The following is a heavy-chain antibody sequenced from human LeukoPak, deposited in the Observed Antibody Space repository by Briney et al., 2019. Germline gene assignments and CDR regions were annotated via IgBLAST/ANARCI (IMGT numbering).Heavy chain of an antibody. V-gene: IGHV3-21*01. D-gene: IGHD3-10*01. CDR3: ARDRVSGSGSIDY. Sequence: GGSLRLSCAASGFTFSIYSINWVRQAPGEGLEWVSFITGNSNYIYYADSAKGRFTISRDNAKNSLYLQMNSLRVEDTAVYYCARDRVSGSGSIDYWGQGTLVTVSS. CDR1: GFTFSIYS. CDR2: ITGNSNYI. J-gene: IGHJ4*02.